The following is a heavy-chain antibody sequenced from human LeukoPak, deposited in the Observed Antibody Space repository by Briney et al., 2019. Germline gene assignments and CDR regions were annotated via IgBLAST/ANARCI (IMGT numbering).Heavy chain of an antibody. V-gene: IGHV1-2*02. CDR2: INPNSGGT. CDR3: ARGGFNSSSWSCLDP. D-gene: IGHD6-13*01. CDR1: GYTFTGYY. Sequence: ASVKVSCKASGYTFTGYYMHWVRQAPGQGLEWMGWINPNSGGTNYAQKFQGRVTMTRDTSISTAYMELSRLRSDDTAVYYCARGGFNSSSWSCLDPWGQGTLVTVSS. J-gene: IGHJ5*02.